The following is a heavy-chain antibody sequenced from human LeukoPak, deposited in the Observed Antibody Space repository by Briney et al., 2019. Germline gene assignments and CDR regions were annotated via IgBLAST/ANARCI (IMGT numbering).Heavy chain of an antibody. CDR1: GGSFSGYY. CDR3: ARGLAAAGNWFDP. V-gene: IGHV4-34*01. CDR2: INHSGST. D-gene: IGHD6-13*01. J-gene: IGHJ5*02. Sequence: PSETLSLTCAVYGGSFSGYYWSWIRQPPGKGLEWIGEINHSGSTNYNPSLKSRVTISVDRSKNQFSLKLSSVTAADTAVYYCARGLAAAGNWFDPWGQGTLVTVSS.